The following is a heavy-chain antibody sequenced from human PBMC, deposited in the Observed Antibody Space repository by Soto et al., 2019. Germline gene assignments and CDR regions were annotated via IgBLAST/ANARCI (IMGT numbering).Heavy chain of an antibody. V-gene: IGHV4-39*02. CDR2: IYYSGNT. CDR3: AHGLHCGGDCPISEYPHH. CDR1: GGSISSSYYY. D-gene: IGHD2-21*02. Sequence: SETLSLTCTVSGGSISSSYYYWGWIRQPPGKGPEWIGSIYYSGNTYYNPSLKSRVTISVDTSKNFFSLRLNSVTAADTAVYYCAHGLHCGGDCPISEYPHHWGHGTLVTVSS. J-gene: IGHJ1*01.